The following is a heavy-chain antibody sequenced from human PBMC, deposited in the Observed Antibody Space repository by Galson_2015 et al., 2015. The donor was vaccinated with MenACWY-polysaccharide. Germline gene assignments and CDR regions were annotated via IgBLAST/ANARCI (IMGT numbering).Heavy chain of an antibody. CDR2: ISTSGGFT. D-gene: IGHD3-10*01. V-gene: IGHV3-23*01. CDR3: ARERWVRGVFFDQ. CDR1: GFTFSSYA. J-gene: IGHJ4*02. Sequence: SLRLSCAASGFTFSSYAMSWVRQAPGKGLEWVSLISTSGGFTYYADSVKGRFTISRDNSKNTLYVQMNSLRAEDTAVYYCARERWVRGVFFDQWGQGTLVTVSS.